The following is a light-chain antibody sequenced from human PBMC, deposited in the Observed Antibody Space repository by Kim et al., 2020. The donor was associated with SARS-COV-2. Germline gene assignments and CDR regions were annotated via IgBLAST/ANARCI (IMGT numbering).Light chain of an antibody. CDR3: HQYQSYPYT. J-gene: IGKJ2*01. CDR2: DAS. Sequence: DIQMTQSPSTLSASVGDRVTITCRASQSINSWLAWYQQQQGTAPKLLIYDASSLQSGVPPRFSGRGSGTEFTLTISSLQPDDFATYYCHQYQSYPYTFGQGTKLEI. CDR1: QSINSW. V-gene: IGKV1-5*01.